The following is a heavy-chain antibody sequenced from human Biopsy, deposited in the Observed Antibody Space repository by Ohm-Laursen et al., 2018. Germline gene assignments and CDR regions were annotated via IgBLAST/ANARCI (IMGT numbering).Heavy chain of an antibody. D-gene: IGHD6-6*01. CDR1: GFSVSSYD. CDR2: ISETSSHI. CDR3: ARDSSRRAREGGMDV. J-gene: IGHJ6*02. V-gene: IGHV3-21*01. Sequence: GSLRLSCAASGFSVSSYDMNWVRQAPGKGLEWISYISETSSHIYDADSVRGRFTVARDIAKNSLYLQLNSLRFEDTAVYYCARDSSRRAREGGMDVWGQGTTVTVSS.